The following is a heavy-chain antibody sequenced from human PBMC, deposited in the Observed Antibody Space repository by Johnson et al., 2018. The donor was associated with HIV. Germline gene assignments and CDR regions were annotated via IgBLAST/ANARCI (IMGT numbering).Heavy chain of an antibody. D-gene: IGHD4-17*01. CDR1: GFSFSTYA. J-gene: IGHJ3*02. V-gene: IGHV3-64*01. CDR3: VKEGTTVTTFLVYHI. Sequence: MQLVESGGGLVQPGGSLRLSCAASGFSFSTYAMHWVRQAPGKGLEYVSAISSNGGSTFYANSVKGRFTIFRDNSKSTLYLQMGSLRPADTAVYYCVKEGTTVTTFLVYHIWGQGTRVTVSS. CDR2: ISSNGGST.